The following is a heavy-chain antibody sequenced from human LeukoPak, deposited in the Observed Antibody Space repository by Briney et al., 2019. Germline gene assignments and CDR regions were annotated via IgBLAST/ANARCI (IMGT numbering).Heavy chain of an antibody. V-gene: IGHV4-34*01. CDR1: GGSFSGYF. J-gene: IGHJ4*02. Sequence: ASETLSLTCAVYGGSFSGYFWSWVRQPPGKGLEWIGEVNHSGRTNCNPSLKSRVTISVDPSKNQFSLNLRSVTAADTAVYYCARGQFQRDYWGQGNLVTVSS. CDR2: VNHSGRT. CDR3: ARGQFQRDY.